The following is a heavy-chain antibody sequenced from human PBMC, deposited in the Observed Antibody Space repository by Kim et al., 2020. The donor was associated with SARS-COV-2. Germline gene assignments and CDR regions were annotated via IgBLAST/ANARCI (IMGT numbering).Heavy chain of an antibody. CDR1: GFTFSSYE. J-gene: IGHJ6*02. CDR3: ASNWGAYSSSWSYYYGMDV. CDR2: ISSSGSTI. Sequence: GGSLRLSCAASGFTFSSYEMNWVRQAPGKGLEWVSYISSSGSTIYYADSVKGRFTISRDNAKNSLYLQMNSLRAEDTAVYYCASNWGAYSSSWSYYYGMDVWGQGTTVTVSS. V-gene: IGHV3-48*03. D-gene: IGHD6-13*01.